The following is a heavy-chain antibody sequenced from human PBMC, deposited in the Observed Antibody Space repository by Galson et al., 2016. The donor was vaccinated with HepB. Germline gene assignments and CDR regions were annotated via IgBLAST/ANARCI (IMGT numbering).Heavy chain of an antibody. CDR3: AREYFIVDTSLGLYLDY. D-gene: IGHD1-26*01. CDR1: GGTFSSYA. J-gene: IGHJ4*02. CDR2: IIPIFDTT. Sequence: SVKVSCKASGGTFSSYAISWVRQAPGHGLEWMGGIIPIFDTTNYAQKFQGRVTIIADKSANTAYMELSGLRSEDTAVYYCAREYFIVDTSLGLYLDYWGQGTLVTVSS. V-gene: IGHV1-69*06.